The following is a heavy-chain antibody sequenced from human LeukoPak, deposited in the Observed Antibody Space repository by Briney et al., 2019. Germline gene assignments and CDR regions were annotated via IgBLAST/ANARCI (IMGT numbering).Heavy chain of an antibody. D-gene: IGHD5-24*01. V-gene: IGHV3-7*05. CDR1: GFPFRSFW. J-gene: IGHJ4*02. Sequence: GGSLTLSCATSGFPFRSFWMRWVPQPPGKGLEWVANIKEGGSDKYHVDSVKGRFTITRDNAKNSLYLQMNSLRAEDTAVYYCATDTGYNTFDYWGQGTLVTVSS. CDR2: IKEGGSDK. CDR3: ATDTGYNTFDY.